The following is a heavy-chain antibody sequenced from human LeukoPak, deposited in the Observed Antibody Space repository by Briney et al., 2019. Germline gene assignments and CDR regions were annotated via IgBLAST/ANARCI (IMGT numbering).Heavy chain of an antibody. D-gene: IGHD3-3*01. CDR2: ISSDGNNH. J-gene: IGHJ4*02. CDR3: ARDQSLQVFGVDYYFDY. Sequence: GGSLRLSCSASGFFFTNFPMHWVRQAPGKGLEWVAVISSDGNNHFNADSVKGRFTISRDNAKNSLYLQMNSLRAEDTAVYYCARDQSLQVFGVDYYFDYWGQGTLVTVSS. CDR1: GFFFTNFP. V-gene: IGHV3-30-3*01.